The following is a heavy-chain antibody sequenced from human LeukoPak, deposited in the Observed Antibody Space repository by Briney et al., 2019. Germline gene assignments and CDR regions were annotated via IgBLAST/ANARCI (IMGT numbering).Heavy chain of an antibody. D-gene: IGHD3-10*01. V-gene: IGHV4-39*01. Sequence: SETLSLTCTVSGGSISSSSYYWGWIRQPPGKGLEWVGTIHYSGSTYYNPSLKSRVTMSVDTSKNQFSLRLSSVTAADTAVYYCATSGSYYRAPDYWGQGTLVTVSS. CDR3: ATSGSYYRAPDY. CDR2: IHYSGST. CDR1: GGSISSSSYY. J-gene: IGHJ4*02.